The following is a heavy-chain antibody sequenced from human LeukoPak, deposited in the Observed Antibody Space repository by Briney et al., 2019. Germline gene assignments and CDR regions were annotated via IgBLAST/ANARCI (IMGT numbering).Heavy chain of an antibody. Sequence: SETLSLTCAVSGGSISSSNWWSWVRQPPGKGPEWIGEINHSGSTNYNPSLKSRVTISVDTSKNQFSLKLSSVTAADTAVYYCARGPFGSYSRPYYSGMDVWGQGTTVTVSS. CDR3: ARGPFGSYSRPYYSGMDV. J-gene: IGHJ6*02. V-gene: IGHV4-4*02. CDR1: GGSISSSNW. D-gene: IGHD1-26*01. CDR2: INHSGST.